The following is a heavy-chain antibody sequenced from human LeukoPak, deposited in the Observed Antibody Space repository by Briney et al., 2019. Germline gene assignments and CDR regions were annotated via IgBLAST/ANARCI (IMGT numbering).Heavy chain of an antibody. CDR3: AKDSCSGGSCYIFDY. D-gene: IGHD2-15*01. V-gene: IGHV3-53*05. J-gene: IGHJ4*02. CDR2: IYSGGNT. CDR1: GFTVSSNY. Sequence: GGSLRLSCAASGFTVSSNYMSWVRQAPGKGLEWVSVIYSGGNTYYADSVKGRFTISRDNSKNTLYLQMNSLRAEDTAVYYCAKDSCSGGSCYIFDYWGQGTLVTVSS.